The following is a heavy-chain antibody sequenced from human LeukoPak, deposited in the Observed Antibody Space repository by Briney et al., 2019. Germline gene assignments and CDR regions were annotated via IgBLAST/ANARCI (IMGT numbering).Heavy chain of an antibody. CDR3: ARERDAYAGFDY. Sequence: PGGSLRLSCAASGFTFRTYWMSWVRQAPGKGLEWVANIKQDGNEKYYVDSVKGRFTISRDDAKNSLYLQMNSLRAEDTAVYYCARERDAYAGFDYWGQGTLVTVSS. CDR1: GFTFRTYW. D-gene: IGHD5-24*01. CDR2: IKQDGNEK. V-gene: IGHV3-7*01. J-gene: IGHJ4*02.